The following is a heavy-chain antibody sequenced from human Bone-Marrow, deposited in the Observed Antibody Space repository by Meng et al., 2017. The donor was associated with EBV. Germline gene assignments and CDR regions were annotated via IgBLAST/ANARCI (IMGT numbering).Heavy chain of an antibody. CDR1: GYTFTSYA. CDR2: INPGNGNT. V-gene: IGHV1-3*01. CDR3: ARLDYFDY. Sequence: QLFQSGARVKQPATSVKFSCKPSGYTFTSYAMHWVPQAPGQRLEWMGWINPGNGNTKYSQKFQGRVTITRDTSASTAYMELSSLRSEDTAVYYCARLDYFDYWGQGTLVTVSS. J-gene: IGHJ4*02.